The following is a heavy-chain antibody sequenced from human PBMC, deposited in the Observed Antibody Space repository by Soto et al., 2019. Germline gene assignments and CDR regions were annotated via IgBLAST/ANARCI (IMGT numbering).Heavy chain of an antibody. CDR3: VRMNAESYSSYYAMDV. D-gene: IGHD3-10*01. Sequence: SGPTLVNPTETLTLTCNVSGFSLTTGRMGVSWIRQPPGKALEWLAHIFSDAERSYSRSLQGRLTVSKVGSGSHVVLTMTNMDPVDTGTYFCVRMNAESYSSYYAMDVWGQGTTVTVSS. CDR1: GFSLTTGRMG. J-gene: IGHJ6*02. CDR2: IFSDAER. V-gene: IGHV2-26*01.